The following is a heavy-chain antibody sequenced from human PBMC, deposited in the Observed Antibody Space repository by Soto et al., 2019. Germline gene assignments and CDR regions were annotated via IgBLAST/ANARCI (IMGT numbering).Heavy chain of an antibody. Sequence: GESLKISCXGSGYSFTSYWIGWMCQMPGKGLEWMGIIYPGDSDTRYSPSFQGQVTISADKSISTAYLQWSSLKASDNAMYYCARQGDYGSNSGEWFDTWGQGTLVTVSS. CDR2: IYPGDSDT. J-gene: IGHJ5*02. CDR3: ARQGDYGSNSGEWFDT. D-gene: IGHD4-17*01. V-gene: IGHV5-51*01. CDR1: GYSFTSYW.